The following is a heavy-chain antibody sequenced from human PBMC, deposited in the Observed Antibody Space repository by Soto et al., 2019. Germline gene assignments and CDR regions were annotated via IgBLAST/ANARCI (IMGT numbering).Heavy chain of an antibody. D-gene: IGHD5-18*01. CDR1: GCSISSSSYY. CDR3: ARHVGQLWFFYSSSDANYFDY. Sequence: PSETLSLTCTVSGCSISSSSYYWGWIRQPPGKGLEWIGSIYYSGSTYYNPSLKSRVTISVDTSKNQFSLKLSSVTAADTAVYYCARHVGQLWFFYSSSDANYFDYWGQGTLVTVSS. J-gene: IGHJ4*02. V-gene: IGHV4-39*01. CDR2: IYYSGST.